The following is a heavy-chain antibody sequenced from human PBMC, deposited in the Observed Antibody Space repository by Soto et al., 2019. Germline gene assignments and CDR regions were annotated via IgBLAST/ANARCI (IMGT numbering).Heavy chain of an antibody. V-gene: IGHV4-38-2*01. CDR1: GYSISSSNW. Sequence: PSETLSLTCAVSGYSISSSNWWGWIRQPPGKGLEWIGSIYYSGSTYYNPSLKSRVTISVDTSKNQFSLKLSSVTAADTAVYYCARHQIYGDYAPDYFDYWGQGTLVTVSS. D-gene: IGHD4-17*01. J-gene: IGHJ4*02. CDR3: ARHQIYGDYAPDYFDY. CDR2: IYYSGST.